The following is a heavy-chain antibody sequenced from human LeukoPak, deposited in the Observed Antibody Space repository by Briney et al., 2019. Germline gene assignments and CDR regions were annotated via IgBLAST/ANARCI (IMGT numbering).Heavy chain of an antibody. CDR1: DTSINTYY. D-gene: IGHD4-17*01. V-gene: IGHV4-39*07. CDR2: IYYSGST. J-gene: IGHJ4*02. Sequence: SETLSLTCTVSDTSINTYYWGWIRQPPGKGLEWIGSIYYSGSTYYNPSLKSRVTISVDTSKNQFSLKLSSVTAADTAVYYCARVTSVPGGDYVHWGQGTLVTVSS. CDR3: ARVTSVPGGDYVH.